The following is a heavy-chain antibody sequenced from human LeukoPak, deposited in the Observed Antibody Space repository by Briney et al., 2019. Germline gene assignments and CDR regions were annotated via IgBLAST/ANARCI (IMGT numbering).Heavy chain of an antibody. CDR1: GFTFSSYS. D-gene: IGHD3-16*02. V-gene: IGHV3-21*01. Sequence: PGGSLRLSCAASGFTFSSYSMNWVRQAPGKWLEWVSSISGSSSYIYYADSVKGRFTISRHNAKNSLYLQMNSLRAEDTAVYYCARVPAGVIGMKDAFDIWGQGTMVTVSS. J-gene: IGHJ3*02. CDR2: ISGSSSYI. CDR3: ARVPAGVIGMKDAFDI.